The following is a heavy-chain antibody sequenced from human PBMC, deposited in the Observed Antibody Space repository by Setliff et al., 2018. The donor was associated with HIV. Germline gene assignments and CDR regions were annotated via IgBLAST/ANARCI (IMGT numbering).Heavy chain of an antibody. V-gene: IGHV4-31*03. J-gene: IGHJ4*02. Sequence: SETLSLTCTVSGVSISSGGYYWNWIRQHPGKGLEWIGYISSRGSTYYNPSLKSRITMSVDTSQNQVSLKLCSVTAADTAVYFCARLEKLDDISYFDYWGQGTLVTVSS. CDR1: GVSISSGGYY. D-gene: IGHD3-3*02. CDR2: ISSRGST. CDR3: ARLEKLDDISYFDY.